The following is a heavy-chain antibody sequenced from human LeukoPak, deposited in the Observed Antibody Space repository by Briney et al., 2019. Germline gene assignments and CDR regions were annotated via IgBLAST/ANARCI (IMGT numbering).Heavy chain of an antibody. J-gene: IGHJ3*02. Sequence: SETLSLTCTVSGGSISSGDYYWGWIRQPPGKDLEWIGYIYYSGSTYYNPSLKSRVTISVDTSKNQFSLKLSSVTAADTAMYYCARVPPTYNSGWTFDAFDIWGQGTMVTVSS. V-gene: IGHV4-30-4*01. CDR1: GGSISSGDYY. CDR2: IYYSGST. D-gene: IGHD6-19*01. CDR3: ARVPPTYNSGWTFDAFDI.